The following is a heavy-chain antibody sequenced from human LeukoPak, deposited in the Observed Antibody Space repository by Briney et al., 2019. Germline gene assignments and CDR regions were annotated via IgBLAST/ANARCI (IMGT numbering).Heavy chain of an antibody. CDR2: IYPGDSDT. CDR3: ARQQPYSGYVLAKVDYFDY. J-gene: IGHJ4*02. CDR1: GYSFTSYW. V-gene: IGHV5-51*01. D-gene: IGHD5-12*01. Sequence: GGSLKISCKGSGYSFTSYWIGWVRQMPGKGLEWMGIIYPGDSDTRYSPSFQGQVTISADKSISTAYLQWSSLKASDTAMYYCARQQPYSGYVLAKVDYFDYWGQGTLVTVSS.